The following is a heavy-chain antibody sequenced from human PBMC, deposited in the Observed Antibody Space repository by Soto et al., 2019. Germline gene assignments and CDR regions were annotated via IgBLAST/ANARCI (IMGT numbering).Heavy chain of an antibody. Sequence: GGSLRLSCAVSGFTFSNYWMSWVRQAPGKGLEWVATIKQDESEKYYVDSEKGRFTVSRDNAKNSLYLQMNSLRAEDTAVYYCARGDYFDRRFDYWGQGTLVTVSS. CDR1: GFTFSNYW. D-gene: IGHD3-22*01. J-gene: IGHJ4*02. CDR2: IKQDESEK. CDR3: ARGDYFDRRFDY. V-gene: IGHV3-7*03.